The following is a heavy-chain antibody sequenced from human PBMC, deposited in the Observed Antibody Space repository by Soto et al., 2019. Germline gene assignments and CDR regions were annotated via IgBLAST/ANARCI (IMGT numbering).Heavy chain of an antibody. CDR3: ARDGCSGSNCLNWFDP. J-gene: IGHJ5*02. V-gene: IGHV3-48*01. D-gene: IGHD2-15*01. Sequence: EVQLVESGGGLVQPGGSLRLSCAASGFTFSSYSMNWVRQAPGKGLEWVSYISSSSTTKYYADSVKGRFTIPRDNAKNSLSRQMNSLRAEDTSVYYCARDGCSGSNCLNWFDPWGQGTLVTVSS. CDR1: GFTFSSYS. CDR2: ISSSSTTK.